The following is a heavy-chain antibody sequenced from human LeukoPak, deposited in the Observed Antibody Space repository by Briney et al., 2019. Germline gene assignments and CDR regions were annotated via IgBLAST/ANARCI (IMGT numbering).Heavy chain of an antibody. CDR1: GFTFNSYS. J-gene: IGHJ4*02. D-gene: IGHD1-26*01. CDR3: ARDGRSSGPQPVDY. CDR2: ISSSSGYI. Sequence: PGGSLRLSCAASGFTFNSYSMNWVRQTPGKGLEWVSSISSSSGYINYADSVKGRFTVSRDNAKNSLYLQMNSLRAEDTAVYYCARDGRSSGPQPVDYWGQGTLVTVSS. V-gene: IGHV3-21*01.